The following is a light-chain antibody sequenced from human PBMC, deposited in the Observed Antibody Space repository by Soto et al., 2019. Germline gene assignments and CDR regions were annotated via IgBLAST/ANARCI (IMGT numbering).Light chain of an antibody. Sequence: EIVLTQSPGTLSLSPGERATLSCRASQSVSSSYLAWYQHKPGQAPRLLIYGASSRATGIPDRFSGSGSGTDFTLPISRLEPEDFAVYYCQQYGSSGTFGQGTKVEMK. CDR3: QQYGSSGT. J-gene: IGKJ1*01. CDR1: QSVSSSY. CDR2: GAS. V-gene: IGKV3-20*01.